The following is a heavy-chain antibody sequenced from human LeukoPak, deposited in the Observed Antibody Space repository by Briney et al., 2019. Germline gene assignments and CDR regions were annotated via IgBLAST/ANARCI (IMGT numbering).Heavy chain of an antibody. J-gene: IGHJ6*03. CDR2: INPNSGGT. D-gene: IGHD3-10*01. V-gene: IGHV1-2*02. CDR3: ARSPMVRGVIYYYYYMDV. Sequence: GASVTVSCRASGYTFTVYYMHWVPQAPGQGLEWMGWINPNSGGTNYAQKFQGRVTMTRDTSISTAYMELSRLRSDDTAVYYCARSPMVRGVIYYYYYMDVWGKGTTVTISS. CDR1: GYTFTVYY.